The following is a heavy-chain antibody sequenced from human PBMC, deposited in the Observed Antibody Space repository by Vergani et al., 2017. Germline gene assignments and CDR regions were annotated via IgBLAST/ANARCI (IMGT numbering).Heavy chain of an antibody. CDR2: INPSGGHT. J-gene: IGHJ4*02. CDR3: ARGDYGMLTGYRY. D-gene: IGHD3-9*01. V-gene: IGHV1-46*03. Sequence: QVQVVQSGAEVKKSGASVKVSCKTSGYTFSNYYMHWVRQAPGQGLEWMGIINPSGGHTNYAEKFQGRVTMTRDTSTRTVYRELSSLRSEDTAIYYCARGDYGMLTGYRYWGQGTLVTVSS. CDR1: GYTFSNYY.